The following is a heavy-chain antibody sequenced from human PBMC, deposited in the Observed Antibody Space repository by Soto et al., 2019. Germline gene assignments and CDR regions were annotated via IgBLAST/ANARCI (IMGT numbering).Heavy chain of an antibody. V-gene: IGHV1-18*04. Sequence: ASVKVSCKASGYTFTSYGISWVRQAPGQGLEWMGWISAYNGNTNYAQKLQGRVTMTTDTSTSTAYMELRSLRSDDTAVYYCARVVARYYSYGMDVWGQGTTVTVSS. D-gene: IGHD2-15*01. CDR3: ARVVARYYSYGMDV. CDR1: GYTFTSYG. CDR2: ISAYNGNT. J-gene: IGHJ6*02.